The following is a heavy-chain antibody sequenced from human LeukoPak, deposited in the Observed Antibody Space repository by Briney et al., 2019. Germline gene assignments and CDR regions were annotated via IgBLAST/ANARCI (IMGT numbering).Heavy chain of an antibody. V-gene: IGHV3-30*18. D-gene: IGHD3-16*01. J-gene: IGHJ3*02. CDR1: GFSVTNNY. CDR2: IAYDGNYK. Sequence: GGSLRLSCAVSGFSVTNNYMSWVRQAPGKGQEWVAIIAYDGNYKHYTDSVKGRFTMSRDNSKSTLSLQMDSLRPDDTAVYYRAKDLGSGLPPDGFDIWGQGTLVTVSS. CDR3: AKDLGSGLPPDGFDI.